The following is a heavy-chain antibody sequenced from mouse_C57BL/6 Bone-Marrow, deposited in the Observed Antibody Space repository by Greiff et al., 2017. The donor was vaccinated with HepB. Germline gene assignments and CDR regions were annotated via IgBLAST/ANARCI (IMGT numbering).Heavy chain of an antibody. D-gene: IGHD2-1*01. CDR3: ARRNYWPWFAY. CDR1: GYSFTGYY. Sequence: EVKLQESGPELVKPGASVKISCKASGYSFTGYYMNWVKQSPEKSLEWIGEINPSTGGTTYNQKFKAKATLTVDKSSSTAYMQLKSLTSEDSAVYYCARRNYWPWFAYWGQGTLVTVSA. V-gene: IGHV1-42*01. J-gene: IGHJ3*01. CDR2: INPSTGGT.